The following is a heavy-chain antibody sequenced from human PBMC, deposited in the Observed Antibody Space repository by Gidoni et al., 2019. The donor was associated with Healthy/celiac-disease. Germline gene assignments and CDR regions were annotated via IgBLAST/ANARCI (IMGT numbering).Heavy chain of an antibody. D-gene: IGHD6-19*01. Sequence: EVQLEESGGGLVKPGGSLRLPCPASGFTLRNAWMNWVRQAPGKGLEWVGRIKSKTDGGTTDYAAPGKGRFTISRDDSKNTLYLQMNSLKTEDTAVYYCTTSFGGYSSGWPFDYWGQGTLVTVSS. CDR1: GFTLRNAW. V-gene: IGHV3-15*07. CDR2: IKSKTDGGTT. CDR3: TTSFGGYSSGWPFDY. J-gene: IGHJ4*02.